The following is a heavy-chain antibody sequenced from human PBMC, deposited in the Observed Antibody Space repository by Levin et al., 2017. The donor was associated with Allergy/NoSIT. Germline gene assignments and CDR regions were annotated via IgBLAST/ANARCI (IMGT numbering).Heavy chain of an antibody. CDR3: ARDTVSHYYDSSGYYPWHYYYYYGMDV. CDR2: ISSSSSTI. Sequence: PGGSLRLSCAASGFTFSSYSMNWVRQAPGKGLEWVSYISSSSSTIYYADSVKGRFTISRDNAKNSLYLQMNSLRAEDTAVYYCARDTVSHYYDSSGYYPWHYYYYYGMDVWGQGTTVTVSS. CDR1: GFTFSSYS. D-gene: IGHD3-22*01. V-gene: IGHV3-48*01. J-gene: IGHJ6*02.